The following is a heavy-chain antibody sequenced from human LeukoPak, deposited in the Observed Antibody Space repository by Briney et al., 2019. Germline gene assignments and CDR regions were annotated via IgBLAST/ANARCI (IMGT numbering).Heavy chain of an antibody. V-gene: IGHV3-7*04. CDR2: INQDGSEK. CDR3: ARESDSSGFGAFDI. D-gene: IGHD3-22*01. J-gene: IGHJ3*02. CDR1: GFTFSNYW. Sequence: GGSLRLSCAASGFTFSNYWMSWVRQAPGKGLEWAANINQDGSEKYYVDSVKGRFTISRDNAKNSLYLQMNSLRAEDTAVYYCARESDSSGFGAFDIWGQGTMVTVFS.